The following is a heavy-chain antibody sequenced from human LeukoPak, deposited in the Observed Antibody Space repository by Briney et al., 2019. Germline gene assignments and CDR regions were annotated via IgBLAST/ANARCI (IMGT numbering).Heavy chain of an antibody. D-gene: IGHD6-19*01. Sequence: SETLSLTCTVSGGSIISNRHYWSWIRQPAGKGLEWIGHIYSSGNTKYNPSLKSRLTMSIDSSKNQFSLILTSVTAADTAVYYCARQFYSSGWSPFDYWGQGTLVTVSS. CDR3: ARQFYSSGWSPFDY. CDR2: IYSSGNT. J-gene: IGHJ4*02. V-gene: IGHV4-61*09. CDR1: GGSIISNRHY.